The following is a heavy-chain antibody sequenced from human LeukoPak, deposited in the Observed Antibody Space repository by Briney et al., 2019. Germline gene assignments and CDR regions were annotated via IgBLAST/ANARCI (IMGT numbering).Heavy chain of an antibody. D-gene: IGHD3-9*01. V-gene: IGHV3-21*01. CDR1: GFTFSSYS. J-gene: IGHJ6*03. CDR3: AREHYDILTGYSPSYYYYYMDV. Sequence: GGSLRLSCAASGFTFSSYSMNWVRQAPGKGLEWVSSISSSSSYIYYADSVKGRFTISRDNAKNSLYPQMNSLRAEDTAVYYCAREHYDILTGYSPSYYYYYMDVWGKGTTVTISS. CDR2: ISSSSSYI.